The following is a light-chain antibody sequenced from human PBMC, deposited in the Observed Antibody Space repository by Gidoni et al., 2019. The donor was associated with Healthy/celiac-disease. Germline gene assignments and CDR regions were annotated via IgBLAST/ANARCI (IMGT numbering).Light chain of an antibody. Sequence: QSLLTQPPSASGTPAQRVTISCSGSSSNIGSNNVNWYQQLPGTAPKLLIYSNNQRPSGVPDRFSGSKSGTSASLAISGLQSEDEADYYCAAWDDSLNGVVFGGGTKLTVL. J-gene: IGLJ2*01. V-gene: IGLV1-44*01. CDR1: SSNIGSNN. CDR3: AAWDDSLNGVV. CDR2: SNN.